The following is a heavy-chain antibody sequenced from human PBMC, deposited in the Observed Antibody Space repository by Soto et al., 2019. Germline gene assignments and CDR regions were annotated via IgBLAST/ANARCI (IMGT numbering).Heavy chain of an antibody. CDR1: GGSISSSNW. Sequence: QVQLQESGPGLVKPSGTLSLTCAVSGGSISSSNWWSWVRQPPGKGLEWIGEIYHSGSTNYNPSLKSRVTTSVDKSTNQFPLKLSSVTAADTAVYYCARHRVSAVAGKGYYYYGMDVWGQGTTVTVSS. CDR2: IYHSGST. V-gene: IGHV4-4*02. D-gene: IGHD6-19*01. J-gene: IGHJ6*02. CDR3: ARHRVSAVAGKGYYYYGMDV.